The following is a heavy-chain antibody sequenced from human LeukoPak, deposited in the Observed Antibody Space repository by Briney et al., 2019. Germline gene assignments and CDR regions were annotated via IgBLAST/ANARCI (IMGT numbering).Heavy chain of an antibody. J-gene: IGHJ3*01. CDR1: GGSISSYY. V-gene: IGHV4-59*08. D-gene: IGHD5-24*01. Sequence: SETLSLTCTVSGGSISSYYWTWIRQSPGKGLEWIGYIYYSGSTNYNPSLKSRVTMSEDTSQNQFSLKLSSVTAADTAVYYCARPMATINRDTFDLWGRGTMVTVSS. CDR3: ARPMATINRDTFDL. CDR2: IYYSGST.